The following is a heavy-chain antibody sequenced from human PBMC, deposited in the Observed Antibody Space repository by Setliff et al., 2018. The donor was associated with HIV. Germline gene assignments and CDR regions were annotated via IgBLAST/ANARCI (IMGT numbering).Heavy chain of an antibody. CDR1: GGSFSDHY. CDR3: ATKAMIRGKPFDH. CDR2: INHSGKS. V-gene: IGHV4-34*01. D-gene: IGHD3-10*01. Sequence: SETLSLTCAVYGGSFSDHYWTWIRQPPGKGLEWIGEINHSGKSNFNPSLKSRLNISVDTSKNQFSLKLNSLTAADTAVYFCATKAMIRGKPFDHWGQGMLVTVSS. J-gene: IGHJ4*02.